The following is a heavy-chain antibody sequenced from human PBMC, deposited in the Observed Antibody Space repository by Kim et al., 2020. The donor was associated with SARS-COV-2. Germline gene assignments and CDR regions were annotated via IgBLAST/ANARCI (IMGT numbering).Heavy chain of an antibody. Sequence: YADSVKGRFTISRDNAKNSLYLEMNSLRAEDTALYYCAKANSGSFGSTDYWGQGTLVTVSS. CDR3: AKANSGSFGSTDY. V-gene: IGHV3-9*01. D-gene: IGHD1-26*01. J-gene: IGHJ4*02.